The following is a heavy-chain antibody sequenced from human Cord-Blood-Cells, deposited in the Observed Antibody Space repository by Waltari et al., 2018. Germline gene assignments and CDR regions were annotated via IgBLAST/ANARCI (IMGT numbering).Heavy chain of an antibody. CDR1: GGSFSGYY. CDR2: INQSESP. J-gene: IGHJ4*02. Sequence: QVQLQQWGAGLLKPSETLSLTCAVHGGSFSGYYWSWIRQPPGKGLEWIGEINQSESPNTTPPLKIRVTISVETSTNQFSLKLSSVTAADTAVYYCARGRILGSSGYRSSFYYVDYWGQGTLVTVSS. V-gene: IGHV4-34*01. CDR3: ARGRILGSSGYRSSFYYVDY. D-gene: IGHD3-22*01.